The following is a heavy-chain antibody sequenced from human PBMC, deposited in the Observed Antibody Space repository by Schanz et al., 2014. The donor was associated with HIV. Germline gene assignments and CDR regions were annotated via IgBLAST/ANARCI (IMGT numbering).Heavy chain of an antibody. Sequence: QVQLVESGGGVVQPGRSRRLSCAVSGFSFSNYAMHWVRQAPGKGLDWVAVISFDGNNKYYADSVKGRFTISRDNSENTLYLQMNSLRAEDTAVYYCAKENPLYYTHGGPFDIWGQGTMVTVSS. J-gene: IGHJ3*02. V-gene: IGHV3-30*18. CDR3: AKENPLYYTHGGPFDI. D-gene: IGHD3-3*01. CDR1: GFSFSNYA. CDR2: ISFDGNNK.